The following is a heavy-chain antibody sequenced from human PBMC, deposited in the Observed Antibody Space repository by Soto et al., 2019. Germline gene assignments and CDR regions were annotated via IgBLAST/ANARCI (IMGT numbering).Heavy chain of an antibody. CDR3: ARQKVATAPDY. CDR1: GGSISSYY. CDR2: IYYSGST. D-gene: IGHD5-12*01. J-gene: IGHJ4*02. Sequence: SETLSLTCTVSGGSISSYYWSWLRQPPGKGLEWIGYIYYSGSTNYNPSLKSRVTISVDTSKNQFSLKLSSVTAADTAVYYCARQKVATAPDYWGQGTLVTVSS. V-gene: IGHV4-59*08.